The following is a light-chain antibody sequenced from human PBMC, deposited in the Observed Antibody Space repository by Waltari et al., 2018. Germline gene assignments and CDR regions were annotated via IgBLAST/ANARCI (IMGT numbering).Light chain of an antibody. CDR1: ENVNIF. Sequence: DIQMTQSPSSLSASVGDRVTITCRPSENVNIFLNWYQQKPGKAPDLLIYKASTLQGGVPSRFSGSGSGTDYTFTISSLQSEDAATYYCQHGYGTPYSFGQGTKVEIK. V-gene: IGKV1-39*01. CDR2: KAS. J-gene: IGKJ2*03. CDR3: QHGYGTPYS.